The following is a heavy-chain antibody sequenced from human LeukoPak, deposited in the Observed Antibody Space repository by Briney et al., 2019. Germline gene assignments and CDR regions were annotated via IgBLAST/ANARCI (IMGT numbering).Heavy chain of an antibody. CDR2: ISSSGSTI. D-gene: IGHD3-22*01. CDR1: GFTFSSYE. J-gene: IGHJ6*03. CDR3: ARDATYYYDINYYMDV. V-gene: IGHV3-48*03. Sequence: PGGSLRLSCAASGFTFSSYEMNWVRQAPGKGLEWVSYISSSGSTIYYADSVKGRFTISRDNAKNSLYLQMNSLRAEDTAVYYCARDATYYYDINYYMDVWGKGTTVTISS.